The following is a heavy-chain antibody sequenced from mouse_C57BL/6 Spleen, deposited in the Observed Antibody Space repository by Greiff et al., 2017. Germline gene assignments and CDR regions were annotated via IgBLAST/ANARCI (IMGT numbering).Heavy chain of an antibody. CDR3: AREGHDSDYFDY. Sequence: QLQQSGPVLVKPGASVKMSCKASGYTFTDYYMNWVKQSHGKSLEWIGVINPYNGGTSYNQKFKGKATLTVDKSSSTAYMELNSLTSEDSAVYYCAREGHDSDYFDYWGQGTTLTVSS. V-gene: IGHV1-19*01. D-gene: IGHD2-4*01. CDR2: INPYNGGT. J-gene: IGHJ2*01. CDR1: GYTFTDYY.